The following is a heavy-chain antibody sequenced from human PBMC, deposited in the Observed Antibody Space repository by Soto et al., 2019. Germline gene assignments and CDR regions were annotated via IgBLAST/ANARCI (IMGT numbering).Heavy chain of an antibody. CDR2: IDPSDSQT. D-gene: IGHD2-8*01. J-gene: IGHJ4*02. Sequence: PGESLKISCQGSGYSFACYWITWVRQKPGKGLELMGRIDPSDSQTYYSPSFRGHVTISVTKSITTVFLQWSSLRASDTAMYYCATRKNGAGAGPNVHYDFDSWGQGTLVTVSS. V-gene: IGHV5-10-1*01. CDR3: ATRKNGAGAGPNVHYDFDS. CDR1: GYSFACYW.